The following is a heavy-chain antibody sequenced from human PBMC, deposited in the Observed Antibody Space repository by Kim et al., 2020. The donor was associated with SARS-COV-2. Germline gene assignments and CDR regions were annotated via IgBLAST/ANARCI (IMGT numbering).Heavy chain of an antibody. CDR2: ISYDGSNK. CDR3: ARDHYKQTYYYDSSGYYYYY. Sequence: GGSLRLSCAASGFTFSSYGMHWVRQAPGKGLEWVAVISYDGSNKYYADSVKGRFTISRDNSKNTLYLQMNSLRAEDTAVYYCARDHYKQTYYYDSSGYYYYYWGQGTLVTVSS. V-gene: IGHV3-33*05. J-gene: IGHJ4*02. CDR1: GFTFSSYG. D-gene: IGHD3-22*01.